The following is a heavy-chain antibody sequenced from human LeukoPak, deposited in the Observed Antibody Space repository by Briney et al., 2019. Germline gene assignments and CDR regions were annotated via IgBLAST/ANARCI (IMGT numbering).Heavy chain of an antibody. CDR2: IRYDGSNK. CDR1: GFTFSSYG. V-gene: IGHV3-30*02. Sequence: GGSLRLSCVTSGFTFSSYGMHWVRQVPGKGLEWVAFIRYDGSNKYYADSVKGRFTISRDNSKNTLYLQMNSLRAEDTAVYYCAKAGRGYGSGSYSLDYWGQGTLVTVSS. J-gene: IGHJ4*02. D-gene: IGHD3-10*01. CDR3: AKAGRGYGSGSYSLDY.